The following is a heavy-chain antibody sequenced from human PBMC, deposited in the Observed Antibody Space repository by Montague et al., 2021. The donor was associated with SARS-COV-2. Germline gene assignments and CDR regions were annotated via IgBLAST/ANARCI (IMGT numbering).Heavy chain of an antibody. J-gene: IGHJ3*02. CDR3: ARQENSSGWFKPYAFDI. V-gene: IGHV4-39*01. CDR1: GGSISSSSYY. CDR2: IYYSGST. Sequence: SETLSLTCTVSGGSISSSSYYWGWLRQPPGKGLEWIGSIYYSGSTYYNPSLKSRVTISVDTSKNQFSLKLSSVTAADTAVYYCARQENSSGWFKPYAFDIWGQGTMVTVSS. D-gene: IGHD6-19*01.